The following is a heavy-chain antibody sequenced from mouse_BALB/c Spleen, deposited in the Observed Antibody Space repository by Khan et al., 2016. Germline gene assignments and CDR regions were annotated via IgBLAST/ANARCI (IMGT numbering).Heavy chain of an antibody. CDR2: ISDGGSYT. D-gene: IGHD2-4*01. CDR1: GFTFSDYY. V-gene: IGHV5-4*02. CDR3: AREGLRRGFAY. Sequence: EVELVESGGGLVKPGGSLKLSCAASGFTFSDYYMYWVRQTPEKRLEWVATISDGGSYTYYPDSVKGRFTISRDNAKNNLYLQMSRLKSEDTAMCYCAREGLRRGFAYWGQGTLVTVSA. J-gene: IGHJ3*01.